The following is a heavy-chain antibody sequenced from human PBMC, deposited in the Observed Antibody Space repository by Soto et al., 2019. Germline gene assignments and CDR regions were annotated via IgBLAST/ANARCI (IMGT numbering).Heavy chain of an antibody. CDR3: AREVAAR. CDR2: ISYDGSNK. V-gene: IGHV3-30-3*01. J-gene: IGHJ4*02. CDR1: GFTFSSYA. D-gene: IGHD2-15*01. Sequence: GGSLRLSCAASGFTFSSYAMHWVRQAPGKGLEWVAVISYDGSNKYYADSVKGRFTISRDNSKNTLYLQMNSLRAEDTAVYYCAREVAARWGQGTLVTVSS.